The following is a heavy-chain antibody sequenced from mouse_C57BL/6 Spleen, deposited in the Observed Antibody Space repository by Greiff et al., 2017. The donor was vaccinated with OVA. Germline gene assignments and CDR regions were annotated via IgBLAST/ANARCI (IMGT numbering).Heavy chain of an antibody. Sequence: QVQLQESGPGLVQPSPSLSITCTVSGFSFTSYGVHWVRQSPGKGLEWLGVIWTGGSTDYNAAIMSRLSIIKDNSKCHVFYKMHSLQTDDDAIDYCAKWTDYAMDYWGQGTSVTVSS. CDR1: GFSFTSYG. V-gene: IGHV2-5*01. CDR3: AKWTDYAMDY. CDR2: IWTGGST. J-gene: IGHJ4*01.